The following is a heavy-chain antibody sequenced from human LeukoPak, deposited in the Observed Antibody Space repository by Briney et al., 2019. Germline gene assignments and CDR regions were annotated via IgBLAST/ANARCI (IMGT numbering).Heavy chain of an antibody. Sequence: SETLSLTCTVSGYSISSGYYWGWIRQPPGKGLEWIGSIYHSGSTYYNPSLKSRVTISVDTSRNQFSLKLSSVTAADTAVYYCARGRATLVRVAYYMDVWGKGTTVTVSS. CDR2: IYHSGST. D-gene: IGHD5-12*01. V-gene: IGHV4-38-2*02. CDR1: GYSISSGYY. CDR3: ARGRATLVRVAYYMDV. J-gene: IGHJ6*03.